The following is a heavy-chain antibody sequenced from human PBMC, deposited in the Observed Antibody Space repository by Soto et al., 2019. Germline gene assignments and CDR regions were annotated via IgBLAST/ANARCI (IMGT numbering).Heavy chain of an antibody. Sequence: QVQLQESGPGLVKPSETLSLTCTVSGGSVSSGSYYWSWIRQPPGKGLEWIGFIYYSGSTNYNPSLKSRVTISLDTSKNQFSLKLSSVTAADTAVYYCARGGGYCGSTSCYTYYFDYWGQGTLVTVSS. D-gene: IGHD2-2*02. V-gene: IGHV4-61*01. CDR3: ARGGGYCGSTSCYTYYFDY. CDR2: IYYSGST. CDR1: GGSVSSGSYY. J-gene: IGHJ4*02.